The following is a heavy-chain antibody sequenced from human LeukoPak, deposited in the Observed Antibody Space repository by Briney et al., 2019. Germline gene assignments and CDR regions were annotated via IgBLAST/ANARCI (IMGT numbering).Heavy chain of an antibody. Sequence: SSETLSLTCTVSGGSINSGNYHWSWIRQPAGKGLEWIGRLYSSGSTKYNPSLKSRVTISGDTSDNQISLELSSMTAADTAVYYCVRDFSGYTYYMDIWGKGTTVTVSS. D-gene: IGHD3-22*01. CDR3: VRDFSGYTYYMDI. CDR1: GGSINSGNYH. V-gene: IGHV4-61*02. CDR2: LYSSGST. J-gene: IGHJ6*03.